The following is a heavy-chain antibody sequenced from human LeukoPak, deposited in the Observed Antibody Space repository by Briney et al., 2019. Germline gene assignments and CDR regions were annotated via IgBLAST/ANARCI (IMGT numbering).Heavy chain of an antibody. J-gene: IGHJ3*01. V-gene: IGHV4-59*01. CDR1: GVSISNYY. CDR2: LYYSGSS. CDR3: ARNRPIMGITDAFDV. D-gene: IGHD1-26*01. Sequence: SETLSLTCSVSGVSISNYYWSWIRQSPGRELEWIGHLYYSGSSSYNPSLRSRVTTSVDMSKNQFSLRLTSVTAADTAVYYCARNRPIMGITDAFDVGGQGTMVTVSS.